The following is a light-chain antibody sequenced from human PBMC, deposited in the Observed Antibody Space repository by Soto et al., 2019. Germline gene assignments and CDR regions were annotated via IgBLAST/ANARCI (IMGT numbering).Light chain of an antibody. V-gene: IGKV4-1*01. CDR3: QQYYSPPLT. Sequence: DIVMTQSPESLAVSLGEGATINCKSSQSVLYRSNNENYLAWYQQKPGQPPKLLIYWASTRESGVPDRFSGSGSGTDFTLTISSLQAADVAVYYCQQYYSPPLTFGQGTRLEIK. CDR2: WAS. J-gene: IGKJ5*01. CDR1: QSVLYRSNNENY.